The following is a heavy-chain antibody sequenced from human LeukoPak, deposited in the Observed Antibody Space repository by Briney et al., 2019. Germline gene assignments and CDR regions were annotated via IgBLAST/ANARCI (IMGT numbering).Heavy chain of an antibody. CDR1: GCSISNYN. V-gene: IGHV4-59*01. CDR2: IYYSGNT. Sequence: SESLSLSCTVSGCSISNYNWNWIRQPPGKGLEWIGYIYYSGNTNYNPSLKSRVTISINTSKNQFSLKLGSMTSADTTAYYYARASRGDVGGVDSWGQGTLVTVSS. CDR3: ARASRGDVGGVDS. D-gene: IGHD3-10*01. J-gene: IGHJ5*02.